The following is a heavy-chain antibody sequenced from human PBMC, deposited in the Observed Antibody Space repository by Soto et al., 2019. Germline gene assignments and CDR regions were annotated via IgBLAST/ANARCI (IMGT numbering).Heavy chain of an antibody. Sequence: EVQLLESGGGLVQPGGSLRLSCAASGFTFSSYAMSWVRQAPGKGLEWVSAISGSGGSTYYADSVKGRFTISRDNSKNTLYLQMKSLRAEDTAVYYCAKNRVVVVESDLDYWGQGTLVTVSS. CDR1: GFTFSSYA. D-gene: IGHD3-22*01. CDR3: AKNRVVVVESDLDY. J-gene: IGHJ4*02. V-gene: IGHV3-23*01. CDR2: ISGSGGST.